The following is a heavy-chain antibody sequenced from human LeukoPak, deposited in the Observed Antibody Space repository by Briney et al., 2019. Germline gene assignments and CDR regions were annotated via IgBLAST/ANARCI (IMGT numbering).Heavy chain of an antibody. J-gene: IGHJ5*02. CDR3: ARGRGSYGWFDP. CDR2: ISSDGSNT. CDR1: GFTFSSYA. Sequence: GGSLRLSCAASGFTFSSYAMHWVRPAPGKGLVWVSRISSDGSNTYYADSVKGRFTISRDNAKNTLYLQMNSLRVEDTAEYYCARGRGSYGWFDPWGQGTLVTVSS. D-gene: IGHD3-10*01. V-gene: IGHV3-74*01.